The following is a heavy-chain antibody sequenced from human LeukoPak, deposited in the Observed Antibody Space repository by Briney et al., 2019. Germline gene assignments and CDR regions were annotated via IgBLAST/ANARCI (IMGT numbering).Heavy chain of an antibody. V-gene: IGHV5-51*01. D-gene: IGHD5-24*01. CDR1: GYSFTSYW. CDR2: IYPGDSDT. Sequence: GESLQISSKGSGYSFTSYWIGWVRPMPGKGLEWMGIIYPGDSDTRYSPSFQGQVTISADKSISTAYLQWSSLKASDTAMYYCARRVVERAPTRSAVYFDYWGQGTLVSVCS. CDR3: ARRVVERAPTRSAVYFDY. J-gene: IGHJ4*02.